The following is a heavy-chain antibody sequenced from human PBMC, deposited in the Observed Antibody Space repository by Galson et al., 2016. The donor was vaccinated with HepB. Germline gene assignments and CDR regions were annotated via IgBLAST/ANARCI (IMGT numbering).Heavy chain of an antibody. J-gene: IGHJ6*03. D-gene: IGHD5-12*01. CDR2: ICSSGST. CDR3: ARNWATGYYYMDV. V-gene: IGHV4-61*02. Sequence: TLSLTCTVSGGSISSGSPCWSWIRQPAGKGLDYIGRICSSGSTYYSSSLKSRVTISVDTSKNQFSLKLSSVTAADTAVYYCARNWATGYYYMDVWGKGTTVTVSS. CDR1: GGSISSGSPC.